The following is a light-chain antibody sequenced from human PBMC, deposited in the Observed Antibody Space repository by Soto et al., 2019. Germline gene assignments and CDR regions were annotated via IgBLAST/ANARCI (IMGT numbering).Light chain of an antibody. CDR1: TSNIGSHF. V-gene: IGLV1-47*01. J-gene: IGLJ2*01. CDR3: ATWDDSLSCPV. Sequence: QPVLTQPTSASGTPGQTVTISCSGSTSNIGSHFVYWYQQLPGTAPKLLIDKDNRRPSGVPDRFSGSKSGTSASLAIRGLRSEDEADYHCATWDDSLSCPVFGGGTKVTVL. CDR2: KDN.